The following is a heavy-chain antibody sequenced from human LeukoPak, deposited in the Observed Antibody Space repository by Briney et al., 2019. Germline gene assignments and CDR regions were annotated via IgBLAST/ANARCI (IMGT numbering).Heavy chain of an antibody. CDR3: AGVVAPHWYFDL. Sequence: SETLSLTCTVSGGSISSYYWSWIRQPPGKGLEWIGYIYYSGSTNYNPSLKSRVTISVDTSKNQFSLKLSSVTAAGTAVYYCAGVVAPHWYFDLWGRGTLVTVSS. CDR1: GGSISSYY. CDR2: IYYSGST. D-gene: IGHD2-15*01. V-gene: IGHV4-59*01. J-gene: IGHJ2*01.